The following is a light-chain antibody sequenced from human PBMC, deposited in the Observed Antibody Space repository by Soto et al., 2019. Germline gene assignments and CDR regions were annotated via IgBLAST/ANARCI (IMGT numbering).Light chain of an antibody. CDR2: DVT. CDR1: SSDVGGYNY. Sequence: QSALTQPASVSGSPGQSIAISCTGTSSDVGGYNYVSWYQQYPGKAPKLMIYDVTNRPSGVSNRFSGSKSGNTASLTISGLQAEDEADYCCASYTSSTTLFGGGTKVTVL. CDR3: ASYTSSTTL. V-gene: IGLV2-14*01. J-gene: IGLJ2*01.